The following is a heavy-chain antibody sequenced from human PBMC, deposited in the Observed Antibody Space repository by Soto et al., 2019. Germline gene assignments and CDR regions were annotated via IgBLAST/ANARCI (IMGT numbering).Heavy chain of an antibody. CDR1: GFTFSNYA. Sequence: EVQLVESGGSWVQPGGSLRLSCAASGFTFSNYAMHWVRQAPGKGLEYVSAISGDGRTTYYADSVKGRFTMSRDNSKNTLYLQMGSLRAEDMAVYYCTRSPYYYDTGGQNLFDPWGQGTLVTVSS. CDR3: TRSPYYYDTGGQNLFDP. V-gene: IGHV3-64*07. J-gene: IGHJ5*02. CDR2: ISGDGRTT. D-gene: IGHD3-22*01.